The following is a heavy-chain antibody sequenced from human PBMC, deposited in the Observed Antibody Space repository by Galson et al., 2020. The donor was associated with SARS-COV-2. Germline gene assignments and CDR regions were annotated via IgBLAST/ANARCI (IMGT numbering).Heavy chain of an antibody. D-gene: IGHD1-26*01. V-gene: IGHV4-61*02. CDR1: GGSISSSSYY. Sequence: SETLSLTCTVAGGSISSSSYYWSWNRQPAGQGLEWIGRIYISERTNYNSSLKRRVTISADSSKNQFSLRLTSVTAADTAVYYCARESRWDLYFDYWGQGSLVTVSS. CDR2: IYISERT. CDR3: ARESRWDLYFDY. J-gene: IGHJ4*02.